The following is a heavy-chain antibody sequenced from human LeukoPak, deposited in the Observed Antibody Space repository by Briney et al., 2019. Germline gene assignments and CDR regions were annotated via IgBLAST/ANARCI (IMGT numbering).Heavy chain of an antibody. D-gene: IGHD3-3*01. CDR1: GGTFSSYA. J-gene: IGHJ4*02. CDR3: AGGRAGELRFLEWLLPDY. V-gene: IGHV1-69*05. CDR2: IIPIFGTA. Sequence: GASVKVSCKASGGTFSSYAISWVRQAPGQGLEWMGGIIPIFGTANYAQKFQGRVAITTDESTSTAYMELSSLRSEDTAVYYCAGGRAGELRFLEWLLPDYWGQGTLVTVSS.